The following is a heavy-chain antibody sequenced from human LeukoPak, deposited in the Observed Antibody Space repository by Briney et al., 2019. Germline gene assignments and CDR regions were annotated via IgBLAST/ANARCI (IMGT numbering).Heavy chain of an antibody. CDR2: IYYSGST. D-gene: IGHD6-6*01. J-gene: IGHJ3*02. CDR3: ARDRAARTVYAFDI. V-gene: IGHV4-59*01. CDR1: GGSISSYY. Sequence: PSETLSLTCTVSGGSISSYYWSWIRQPPGKGLEWIGYIYYSGSTNYNPSLKSRVIISVDTSKNQFSLKLSSVTAADTAVYYCARDRAARTVYAFDIWGQGTMVTVSS.